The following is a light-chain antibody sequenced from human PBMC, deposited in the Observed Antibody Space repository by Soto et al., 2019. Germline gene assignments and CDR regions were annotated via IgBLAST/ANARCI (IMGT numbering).Light chain of an antibody. CDR1: QSVSSY. V-gene: IGKV3-11*01. CDR3: QQRSNWPRMYT. CDR2: DAS. Sequence: EIVLTQSPATLSLSPGERATLSCRASQSVSSYLAWYQQKPGQAPRLLIYDASNRATGIPARFSGSGSGTDFTLTISSLEPEDFAVYYCQQRSNWPRMYTFGQGTKVDNK. J-gene: IGKJ2*01.